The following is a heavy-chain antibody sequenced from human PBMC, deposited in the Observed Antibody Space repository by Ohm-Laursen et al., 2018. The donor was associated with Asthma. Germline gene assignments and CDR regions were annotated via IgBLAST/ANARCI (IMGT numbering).Heavy chain of an antibody. J-gene: IGHJ4*02. CDR1: GGTFSSYA. V-gene: IGHV1-69*05. D-gene: IGHD3-22*01. CDR2: IIPIFGTA. Sequence: SVKVSCKASGGTFSSYAISWVRQAPGQGLEWMGGIIPIFGTANYAQKFQGRVTITTDKSTSTAYMELSSLRSEDTAVYYCARDHSSGYSFSFDYWGQGTLVTVSS. CDR3: ARDHSSGYSFSFDY.